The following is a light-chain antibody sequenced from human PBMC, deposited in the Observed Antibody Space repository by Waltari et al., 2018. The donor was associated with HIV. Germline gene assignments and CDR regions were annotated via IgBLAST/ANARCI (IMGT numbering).Light chain of an antibody. CDR3: AAWDDGLNAL. V-gene: IGLV2-8*01. CDR2: EVS. J-gene: IGLJ2*01. CDR1: SSDVGGYNY. Sequence: QSALTQPPSASGSPGQSVTISCTGTSSDVGGYNYVSWYHQHPGKAPKLRIYEVSKRPSGVPDRFLGSKSGKTASLTVSGLQSEDEGAYYCAAWDDGLNALFGGGTKLTV.